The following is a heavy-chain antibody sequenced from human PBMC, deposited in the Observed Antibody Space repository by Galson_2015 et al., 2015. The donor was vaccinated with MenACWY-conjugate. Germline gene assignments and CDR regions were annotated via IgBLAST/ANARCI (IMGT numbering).Heavy chain of an antibody. J-gene: IGHJ4*02. D-gene: IGHD3-10*01. V-gene: IGHV3-15*01. Sequence: SLRLSCAASGFSFTSAWMSWVRQAPGKGLEWVGRIKSKGEGGATDYAAPVEGRFAVSRDDSKNTLYLQMNSLKTEDTAVYYCTTDVPGIGAGEFDYWGQGSLVIVSS. CDR1: GFSFTSAW. CDR3: TTDVPGIGAGEFDY. CDR2: IKSKGEGGAT.